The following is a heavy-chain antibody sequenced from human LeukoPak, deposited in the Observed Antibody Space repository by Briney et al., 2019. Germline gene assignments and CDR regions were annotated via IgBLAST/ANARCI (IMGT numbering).Heavy chain of an antibody. D-gene: IGHD6-19*01. CDR3: AKEGSGWYYLDY. J-gene: IGHJ4*02. CDR1: GFSFSSYD. Sequence: GGSLRLSCAASGFSFSSYDIHWVRQAPGKGLEWVTFIESDGSSKYYADSVKGRFTISRDNSKNTVYVEMINLGPEDTAVYYCAKEGSGWYYLDYWGQGTVVTVPS. CDR2: IESDGSSK. V-gene: IGHV3-30*02.